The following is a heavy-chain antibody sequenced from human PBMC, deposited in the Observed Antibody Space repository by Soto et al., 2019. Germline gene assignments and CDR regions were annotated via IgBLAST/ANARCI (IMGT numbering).Heavy chain of an antibody. CDR2: ISGSGGNT. CDR1: GFTFSSYA. J-gene: IGHJ1*01. D-gene: IGHD2-2*01. Sequence: GGSLRLSCAASGFTFSSYAMSWVRQAPGQGLEWVSAISGSGGNTYYADSVKGRFTISRDNSKNTLSLRMNSLRAEDTAVYYCAKVPRYCSGSNCYAGYFQYWGQGTLVTVSS. CDR3: AKVPRYCSGSNCYAGYFQY. V-gene: IGHV3-23*01.